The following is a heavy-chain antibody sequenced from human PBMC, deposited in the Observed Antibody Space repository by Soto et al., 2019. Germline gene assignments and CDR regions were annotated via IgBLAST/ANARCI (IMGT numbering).Heavy chain of an antibody. CDR2: ISAHNGNT. Sequence: QVHLVQSGAEVKKPGASVKVSCKGSGYGFTTYGITWVRQAPGQGLEWMAWISAHNGNTNYAQKLQGRVTVTRDTSTSPASMELRSLRSDDTAVYYCARGRDGDYWGQGALVTVSS. CDR1: GYGFTTYG. J-gene: IGHJ4*02. V-gene: IGHV1-18*01. CDR3: ARGRDGDY. D-gene: IGHD6-6*01.